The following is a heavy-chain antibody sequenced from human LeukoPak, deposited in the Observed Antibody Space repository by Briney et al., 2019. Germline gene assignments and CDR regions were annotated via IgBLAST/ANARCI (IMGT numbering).Heavy chain of an antibody. Sequence: SETLSLTCTVSGGSISSYYWSWIRQPPGKGLEWIGYIYYSGSTNYNPSLKSRVTVSVDTSKNQFSLKLSSVTAADTAVYYCAREDSRRAAAGVLFWFDPWGQGTLVTVSS. V-gene: IGHV4-59*12. CDR3: AREDSRRAAAGVLFWFDP. D-gene: IGHD6-13*01. J-gene: IGHJ5*02. CDR2: IYYSGST. CDR1: GGSISSYY.